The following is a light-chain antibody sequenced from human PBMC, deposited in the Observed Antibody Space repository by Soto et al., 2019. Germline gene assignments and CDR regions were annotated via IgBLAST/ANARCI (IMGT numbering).Light chain of an antibody. J-gene: IGLJ1*01. CDR2: EVS. Sequence: ALTXPASVSGSPGQSITISCTGSSSDIGAYNYVSWFQQYPGKAPKLIISEVSNRPSGVSNRFSGSKSGTAASLTISGLQTEDEADYFCFSFTTDWTHVFGTGTKVTVL. CDR3: FSFTTDWTHV. V-gene: IGLV2-14*01. CDR1: SSDIGAYNY.